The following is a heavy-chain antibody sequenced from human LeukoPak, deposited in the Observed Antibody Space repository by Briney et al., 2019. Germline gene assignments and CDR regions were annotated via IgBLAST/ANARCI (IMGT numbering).Heavy chain of an antibody. J-gene: IGHJ6*02. Sequence: ASVKVSCKASGGTFSSYAISWVRQAPGHGLEWMGGIIPIFGTANYAQKFQGRVTITADESTSTAYMELSSLRSEDTAVYYCARDRGGYCSSTSCSRYYYYGMDVWGQGTTVTVSS. CDR3: ARDRGGYCSSTSCSRYYYYGMDV. CDR2: IIPIFGTA. D-gene: IGHD2-2*03. CDR1: GGTFSSYA. V-gene: IGHV1-69*13.